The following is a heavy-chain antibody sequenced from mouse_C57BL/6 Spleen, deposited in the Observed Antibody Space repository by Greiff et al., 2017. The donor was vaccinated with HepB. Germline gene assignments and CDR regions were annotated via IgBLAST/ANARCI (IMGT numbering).Heavy chain of an antibody. CDR2: IDPENGDT. D-gene: IGHD1-1*01. V-gene: IGHV14-4*01. J-gene: IGHJ1*03. Sequence: EVQLQQSGAELVRPGASVKLSCTASGFNIKDDYMHWVKQRPEQGLEWIGWIDPENGDTEYASKFQGKATITADKSSNTAYLPLSSLTSEDTAVYYCTTYYYGSSYGYFDVWGTGTTVTVSS. CDR3: TTYYYGSSYGYFDV. CDR1: GFNIKDDY.